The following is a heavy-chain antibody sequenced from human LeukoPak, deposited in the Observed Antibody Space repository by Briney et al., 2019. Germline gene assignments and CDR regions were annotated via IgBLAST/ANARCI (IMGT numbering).Heavy chain of an antibody. J-gene: IGHJ4*02. D-gene: IGHD3-22*01. CDR3: ARGQRGDSSGYYYDY. Sequence: SETLSLTCTVSGYSISSGYYWSWIRQPPGKGLEWIGYIYYSGSTYYNPSLKSRVTISVDTSKNQFSLKLSSVTAADTAVYYCARGQRGDSSGYYYDYWGQGTLVTVSS. V-gene: IGHV4-30-4*01. CDR2: IYYSGST. CDR1: GYSISSGYY.